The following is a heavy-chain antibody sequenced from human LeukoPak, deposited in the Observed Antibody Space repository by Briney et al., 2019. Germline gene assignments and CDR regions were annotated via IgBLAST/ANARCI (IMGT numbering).Heavy chain of an antibody. Sequence: GASVKVSCKASGYIFTSYYMHWVRQAPGQGLEWMGIINPSGGSTSYAQKFQGRVTMTRDTATSTVYMELSSLGSEDTAVYYCTREVVGTTIKNFDSWGQGTLVTVSP. V-gene: IGHV1-46*01. CDR3: TREVVGTTIKNFDS. D-gene: IGHD4-11*01. CDR1: GYIFTSYY. J-gene: IGHJ4*02. CDR2: INPSGGST.